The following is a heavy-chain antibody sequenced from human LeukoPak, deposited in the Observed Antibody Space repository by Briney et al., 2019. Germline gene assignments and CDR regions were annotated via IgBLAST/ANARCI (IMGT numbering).Heavy chain of an antibody. V-gene: IGHV3-21*01. D-gene: IGHD3-10*01. CDR1: GFTFSTYS. Sequence: GGSLRLSCVDSGFTFSTYSMNWVRQAPGKGLEWVSSISSSSSYIYYADSVKGRFTISRDNAKNSLYLQMNSLRAEDTAVYYCARGPVLLWFGAQFDPWGQGTLVTVSS. CDR3: ARGPVLLWFGAQFDP. CDR2: ISSSSSYI. J-gene: IGHJ5*02.